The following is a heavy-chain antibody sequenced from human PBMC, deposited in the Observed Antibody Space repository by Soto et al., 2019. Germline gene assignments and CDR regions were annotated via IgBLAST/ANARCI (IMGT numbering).Heavy chain of an antibody. V-gene: IGHV3-23*01. J-gene: IGHJ6*02. CDR3: AKDSSSSSWPPYGMAV. CDR2: VSGSGSST. D-gene: IGHD6-13*01. Sequence: GGSLRLSCAASGFTFSSYAMNWIRQAPGKGLEWVSGVSGSGSSTYYADSVKGRFTISRDNSKNTLYLQVNSLRAVDTAVYYCAKDSSSSSWPPYGMAVWGQGTTVTVSS. CDR1: GFTFSSYA.